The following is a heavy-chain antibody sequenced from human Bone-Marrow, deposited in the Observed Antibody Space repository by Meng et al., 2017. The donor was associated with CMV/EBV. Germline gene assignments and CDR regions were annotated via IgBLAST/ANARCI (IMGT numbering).Heavy chain of an antibody. CDR2: ISWNSGSI. CDR1: GFTFDDYA. V-gene: IGHV3-9*03. D-gene: IGHD3-10*01. J-gene: IGHJ6*02. CDR3: AKDIGSGSYNYYYGMDV. Sequence: SLRLSCAAYGFTFDDYAMHWVRQAPGKGLEWVSGISWNSGSIGYADSVKGRFTISRDNAKNSLYLQMNSLRAEDMALYYCAKDIGSGSYNYYYGMDVWGQGTTVTVSS.